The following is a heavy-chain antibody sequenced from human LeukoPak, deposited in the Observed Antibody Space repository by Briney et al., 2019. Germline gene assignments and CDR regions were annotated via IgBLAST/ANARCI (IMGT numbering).Heavy chain of an antibody. CDR1: GFIFSDFG. CDR2: ISSRGTST. V-gene: IGHV3-21*04. CDR3: VRGTDCSATTCYPLSALDY. Sequence: GGSLRLSCVASGFIFSDFGMNWVRQAPGKGLEWVAFISSRGTSTFYADSVKGRFTISRDTAKKSLDLQMTSLRADDTAAYYCVRGTDCSATTCYPLSALDYWGQGTLVTVSS. J-gene: IGHJ4*02. D-gene: IGHD2-8*02.